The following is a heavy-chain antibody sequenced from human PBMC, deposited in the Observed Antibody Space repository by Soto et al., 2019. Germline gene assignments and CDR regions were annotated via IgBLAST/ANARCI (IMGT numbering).Heavy chain of an antibody. CDR1: GFTFTSNA. Sequence: GGSLRLSCRVSGFTFTSNAMHWVRQPPGKGLEWLALIYYDGSQTYYADSVKGRFTISRDNSKRVLFLQMDSLRAEDTAIYYCARDGLGGYIYGPDRWGQGTLVTVSS. V-gene: IGHV3-33*01. J-gene: IGHJ5*02. D-gene: IGHD5-18*01. CDR2: IYYDGSQT. CDR3: ARDGLGGYIYGPDR.